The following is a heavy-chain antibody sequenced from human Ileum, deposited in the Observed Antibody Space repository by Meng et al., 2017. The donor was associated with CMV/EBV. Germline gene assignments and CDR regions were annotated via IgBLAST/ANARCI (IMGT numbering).Heavy chain of an antibody. J-gene: IGHJ4*02. CDR1: GGSFSDYY. D-gene: IGHD2/OR15-2a*01. V-gene: IGHV4-34*01. CDR3: LRGSQFTWNY. CDR2: ISHTGST. Sequence: ELHQWGAGLLKPSETLSLTCAVYGGSFSDYYYSWIRQSPEKGLEWIGEISHTGSTKFNPSFRSRVTILVDTSKNQFSLNMNSMTAADTAVYYCLRGSQFTWNYWGQGTLVTVSS.